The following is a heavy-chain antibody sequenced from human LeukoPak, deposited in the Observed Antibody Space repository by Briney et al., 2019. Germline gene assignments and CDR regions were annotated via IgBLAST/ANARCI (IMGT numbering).Heavy chain of an antibody. J-gene: IGHJ4*02. Sequence: GESLKISCKGSGYSFTSYWIGLVRQMPGKGLEWVVIIYPGDSDTIYSPSFQGQVTSSADKSISTDYLQWSSLKASDTAMYYCARPPVVGATSDYWGQGTLVTVSS. CDR2: IYPGDSDT. CDR1: GYSFTSYW. CDR3: ARPPVVGATSDY. V-gene: IGHV5-51*01. D-gene: IGHD1-26*01.